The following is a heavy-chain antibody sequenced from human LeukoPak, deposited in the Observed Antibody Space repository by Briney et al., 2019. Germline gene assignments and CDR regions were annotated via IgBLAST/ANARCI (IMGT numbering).Heavy chain of an antibody. CDR2: ISDSGGRT. J-gene: IGHJ6*02. Sequence: PGGSLRLSCSASGSPFSSYAMHWVRRASGKGLEYGSAISDSGGRTYYADSVKGRFTISRDNSKNTLYLQMSSLRAEDTAVYFCVRGYSFGPYGMDVWGQGTTVTVSS. V-gene: IGHV3-64D*09. CDR3: VRGYSFGPYGMDV. D-gene: IGHD2-15*01. CDR1: GSPFSSYA.